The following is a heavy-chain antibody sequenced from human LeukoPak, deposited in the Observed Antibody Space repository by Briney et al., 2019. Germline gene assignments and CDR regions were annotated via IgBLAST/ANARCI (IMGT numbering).Heavy chain of an antibody. V-gene: IGHV1-18*01. J-gene: IGHJ1*01. CDR3: ARVSDSKSAWAEHFQH. D-gene: IGHD3-22*01. CDR1: GYTFTSYD. Sequence: ASVTVSCKASGYTFTSYDINWVRQSPGQGLEWMGWISVHSGKTNHTQKFQDRVTMTTDTSTSTAYMELRSLSSDDTAVYYCARVSDSKSAWAEHFQHWGQGSLIIVSS. CDR2: ISVHSGKT.